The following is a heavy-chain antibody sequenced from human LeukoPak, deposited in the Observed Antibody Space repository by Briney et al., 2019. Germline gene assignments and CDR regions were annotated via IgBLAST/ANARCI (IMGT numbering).Heavy chain of an antibody. CDR2: IRYDGSNK. CDR1: GFTFSSYG. CDR3: AKDLDIRITMVRGVLG. J-gene: IGHJ4*02. Sequence: GGSLRLSCAASGFTFSSYGMHWVRQAPGKGLEWVAFIRYDGSNKYYADSVKGRFTISRDNSKNTLYLQMNSLRAEDTAVYYCAKDLDIRITMVRGVLGWGQGTLVTVSS. V-gene: IGHV3-30*02. D-gene: IGHD3-10*01.